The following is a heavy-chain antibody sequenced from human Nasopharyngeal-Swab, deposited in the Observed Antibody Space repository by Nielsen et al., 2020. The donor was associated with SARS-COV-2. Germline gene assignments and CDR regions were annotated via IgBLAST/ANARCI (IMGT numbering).Heavy chain of an antibody. CDR1: GYTFTDYY. CDR3: ARDYYDNYDSDY. V-gene: IGHV1-2*02. J-gene: IGHJ4*02. D-gene: IGHD3-22*01. CDR2: INPYSGDT. Sequence: ASVKVSCKTSGYTFTDYYIHWVRQVPGQGLEWVGCINPYSGDTKYAPKFQGRVTVTRDTSRSTAYIELSRLRSDDTAVYYCARDYYDNYDSDYWGQGTLVTVSS.